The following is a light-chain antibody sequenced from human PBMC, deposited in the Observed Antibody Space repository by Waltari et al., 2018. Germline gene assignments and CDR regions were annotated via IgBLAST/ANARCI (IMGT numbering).Light chain of an antibody. CDR3: QQTYLSVT. CDR2: SVA. J-gene: IGKJ4*01. V-gene: IGKV1-39*01. CDR1: QNINNY. Sequence: DIQMTQSPSSLSASVGDRVTLTCRASQNINNYLNWYQQRPGKTPKLLIYSVANLQSGVPSRFSGSGSGTDFTLTISSLQPEDFATYYCQQTYLSVTVGGGTKVEI.